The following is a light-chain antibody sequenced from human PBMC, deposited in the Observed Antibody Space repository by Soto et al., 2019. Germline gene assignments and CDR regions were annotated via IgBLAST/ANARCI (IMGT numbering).Light chain of an antibody. CDR3: SSYTSSSTPYV. V-gene: IGLV2-14*01. CDR2: KVS. CDR1: SSDVGAYNY. Sequence: QSVLTQPASVSGSPGQSITISCTGTSSDVGAYNYVSWYQQHPGKAPKLMIYKVSNRPSGVSNRFSGSKSGNTASLTISGLQAEDEADYYCSSYTSSSTPYVFGTGTKVTVL. J-gene: IGLJ1*01.